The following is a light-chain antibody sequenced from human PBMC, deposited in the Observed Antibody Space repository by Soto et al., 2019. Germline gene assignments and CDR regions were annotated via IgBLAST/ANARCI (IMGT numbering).Light chain of an antibody. Sequence: DIQMPQSPSTLSASVGDRVAITGRASQSIPNRLAWYQLKPGKAPKVLIYDALNLESGVPSRFSGSGYGTEFTLTISSLQPDDFATXXXQQYXSYWTFGQGTKVDIK. J-gene: IGKJ1*01. CDR1: QSIPNR. CDR2: DAL. V-gene: IGKV1-5*01. CDR3: QQYXSYWT.